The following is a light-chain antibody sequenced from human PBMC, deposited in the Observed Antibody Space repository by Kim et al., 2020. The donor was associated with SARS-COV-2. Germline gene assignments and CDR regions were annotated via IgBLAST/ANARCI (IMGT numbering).Light chain of an antibody. J-gene: IGLJ1*01. CDR1: SSGVGSYNF. CDR2: EVS. Sequence: PGQSVTISCAATSSGVGSYNFVSWYQQHPGKAPKLMIYEVSKRPSGVPDRFSGSKSGNTASLTVSGLQAEDEADYYCSSYAGSNNVFGTGTKVTVL. V-gene: IGLV2-8*01. CDR3: SSYAGSNNV.